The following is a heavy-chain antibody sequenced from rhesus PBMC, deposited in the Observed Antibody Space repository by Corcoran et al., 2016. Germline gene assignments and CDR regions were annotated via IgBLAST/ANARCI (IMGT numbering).Heavy chain of an antibody. V-gene: IGHV1-111*02. CDR3: ATAVNEYSNRPYGLDS. CDR1: GYTFTDYY. Sequence: EVQLVQSGAEVKKPGASVKISCKASGYTFTDYYLHWVRQAPGKGLEWMGRVDPEDGEEIHAQKFQDRVTITADTSTDTAYMELSSLRSEDTAVYYCATAVNEYSNRPYGLDSWGQGVVVTVSS. J-gene: IGHJ6*01. D-gene: IGHD4-23*01. CDR2: VDPEDGEE.